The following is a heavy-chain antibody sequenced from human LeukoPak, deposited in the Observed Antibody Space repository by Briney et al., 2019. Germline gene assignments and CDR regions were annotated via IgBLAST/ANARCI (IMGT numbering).Heavy chain of an antibody. V-gene: IGHV3-30-3*01. CDR2: ISYDGSNK. CDR3: ARGVDIVATIAFDY. Sequence: PGGSLRLSCAASGFTFSSYAMSWVRQAPGKGLEWVAVISYDGSNKYYADSVKGRFTISRDNSKNTLYLQMNSLRAEDTAVYYCARGVDIVATIAFDYWGQGTLVTVSS. CDR1: GFTFSSYA. J-gene: IGHJ4*02. D-gene: IGHD5-12*01.